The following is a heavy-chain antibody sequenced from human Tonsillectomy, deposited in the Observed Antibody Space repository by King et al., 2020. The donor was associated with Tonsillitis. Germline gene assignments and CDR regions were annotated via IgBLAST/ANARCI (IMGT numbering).Heavy chain of an antibody. J-gene: IGHJ4*02. D-gene: IGHD3-22*01. CDR3: ARGYYDSSGFLFDY. CDR1: GGSISSGGYS. CDR2: IYHSGST. V-gene: IGHV4-30-2*01. Sequence: VQLQESGSGLVKPSQTLSLTCAVSGGSISSGGYSWSWIRQPPGQGLEWIGYIYHSGSTDYNPSLKSRVTISVDRYKNKFSLKLSSVTASETAVYYCARGYYDSSGFLFDYWGQGTLVTVSS.